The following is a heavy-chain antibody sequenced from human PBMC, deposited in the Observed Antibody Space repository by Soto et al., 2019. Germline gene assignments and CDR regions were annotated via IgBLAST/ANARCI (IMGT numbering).Heavy chain of an antibody. CDR3: ASDQLWPYGDYPIDY. V-gene: IGHV1-18*01. Sequence: ASVKVSCKASGYTFTSYGISWVRQAPGQGLEWMGWISAYNGNTNYAQKLQGRVTMTTDTSTSTAYMELRSLRSDDTAVYYCASDQLWPYGDYPIDYWGQGTLVTVSS. CDR2: ISAYNGNT. CDR1: GYTFTSYG. D-gene: IGHD4-17*01. J-gene: IGHJ4*02.